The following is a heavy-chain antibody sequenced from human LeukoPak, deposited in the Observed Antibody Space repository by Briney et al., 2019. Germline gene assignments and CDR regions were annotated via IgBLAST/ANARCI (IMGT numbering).Heavy chain of an antibody. CDR2: IYYSGRT. Sequence: TSETLSLTCTVSAGSISSSNYYWGWIRQPPGKGLEWIGSIYYSGRTYYNPSLKSRVTISIDTSKKQFSLKLSSVTAADTAVYYCARARSGIAGFDPWGQGTLVTVSS. CDR1: AGSISSSNYY. J-gene: IGHJ5*02. D-gene: IGHD6-13*01. CDR3: ARARSGIAGFDP. V-gene: IGHV4-39*01.